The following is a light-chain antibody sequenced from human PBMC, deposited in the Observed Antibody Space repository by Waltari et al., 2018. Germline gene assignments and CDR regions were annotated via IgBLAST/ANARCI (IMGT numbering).Light chain of an antibody. Sequence: EIVMTLFPATLSVSPGERATLSCRASQSVTNKLAWYQQKPGQAPRLLIYGASTRATGIPGRFSGSGSGTDFTLTISSLQSEDFAVYYCQQYNNWPPWTFGQGTKVEIK. CDR3: QQYNNWPPWT. CDR1: QSVTNK. V-gene: IGKV3-15*01. J-gene: IGKJ1*01. CDR2: GAS.